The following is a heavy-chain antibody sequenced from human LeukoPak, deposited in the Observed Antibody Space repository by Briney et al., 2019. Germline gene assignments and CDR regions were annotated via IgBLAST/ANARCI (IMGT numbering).Heavy chain of an antibody. Sequence: GASVKVSCEASGYTFTSYGISWVRQAPGQGLEWMGWISAYNGNTNYAQKLQGRVTMTTDTSTSTAYMELRSLRSDDTAVYYCARDPYYYGSGSYYDYWGQGTLVTVSS. CDR3: ARDPYYYGSGSYYDY. J-gene: IGHJ4*02. CDR2: ISAYNGNT. V-gene: IGHV1-18*01. CDR1: GYTFTSYG. D-gene: IGHD3-10*01.